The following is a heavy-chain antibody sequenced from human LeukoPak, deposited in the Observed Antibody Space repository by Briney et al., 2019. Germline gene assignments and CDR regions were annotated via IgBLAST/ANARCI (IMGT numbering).Heavy chain of an antibody. CDR2: IKQDGGEK. V-gene: IGHV3-7*01. J-gene: IGHJ4*02. D-gene: IGHD4-11*01. Sequence: GGSLRLSCAASGFAFSSYGMHWVRQAPGKGLEWVANIKQDGGEKNYVDSVMGRFTISRDNAKNSLFLQLNSLRAEDTAIYYCAREKRRVRLHSFFDYWGQGTLITVSS. CDR3: AREKRRVRLHSFFDY. CDR1: GFAFSSYG.